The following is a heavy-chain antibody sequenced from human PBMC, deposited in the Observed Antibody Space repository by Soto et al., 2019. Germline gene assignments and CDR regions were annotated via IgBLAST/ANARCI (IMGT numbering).Heavy chain of an antibody. CDR2: ISGSGGST. V-gene: IGHV3-23*01. CDR3: AKNSGSSWYYYYYGMDV. CDR1: GFTFSSYA. Sequence: GGSLRLSCAASGFTFSSYAMSWVRQAPGKGLEWVSAISGSGGSTYYADSVKGRFTISRDNSKNTLYLQMNSLRAEDTAVYYCAKNSGSSWYYYYYGMDVWGQGTTVTVSS. D-gene: IGHD6-13*01. J-gene: IGHJ6*02.